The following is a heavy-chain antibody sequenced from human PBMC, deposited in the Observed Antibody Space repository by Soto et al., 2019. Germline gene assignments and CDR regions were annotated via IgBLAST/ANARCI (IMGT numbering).Heavy chain of an antibody. CDR1: GDSVSSNSAA. J-gene: IGHJ4*02. D-gene: IGHD6-19*01. CDR3: ARTSGHFDS. V-gene: IGHV6-1*01. CDR2: TYYRSKWYN. Sequence: SQTLSLTCAISGDSVSSNSAAWNWIRRSPSRGLEWLGRTYYRSKWYNGYAVSVKSRIAINPDTSKNQFSLQLNSVTPEDTAVYYCARTSGHFDSWGQGTLVTVSS.